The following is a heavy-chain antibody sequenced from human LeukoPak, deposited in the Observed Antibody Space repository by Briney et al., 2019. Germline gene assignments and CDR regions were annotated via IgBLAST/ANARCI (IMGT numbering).Heavy chain of an antibody. Sequence: GASVKVSCKASGGTFSSYAISWVRQAPGQGLEWMGRIIPILGIANYAQKLQGRVTMTTDTSTSTAYMELRSLRSDDTAVYYCATRPYYDFWSGYYDAFDIWGQGTMVTVSS. CDR2: IIPILGIA. CDR1: GGTFSSYA. CDR3: ATRPYYDFWSGYYDAFDI. V-gene: IGHV1-69*04. D-gene: IGHD3-3*01. J-gene: IGHJ3*02.